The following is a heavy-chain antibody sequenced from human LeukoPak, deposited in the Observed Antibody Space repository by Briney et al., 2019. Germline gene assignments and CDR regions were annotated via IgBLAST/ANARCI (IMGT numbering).Heavy chain of an antibody. J-gene: IGHJ3*02. V-gene: IGHV3-23*01. CDR2: ISGSGGST. Sequence: GGSLRLSCAASGFTCSTYVMSWVRQAPGKGLEWVSAISGSGGSTYYADSVKGRFTISRDNSKNTLYLQMNSLRAEDTAVYYCANGGVVTAHDAFDIWGQGTMVTVSS. CDR1: GFTCSTYV. D-gene: IGHD2-21*02. CDR3: ANGGVVTAHDAFDI.